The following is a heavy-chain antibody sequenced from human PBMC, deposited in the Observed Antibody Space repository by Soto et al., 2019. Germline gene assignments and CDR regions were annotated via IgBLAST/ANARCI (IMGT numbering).Heavy chain of an antibody. CDR3: AREGLDYGDYYYYYMDV. CDR2: INPNSGGT. CDR1: GYTFTGYY. J-gene: IGHJ6*03. D-gene: IGHD4-17*01. V-gene: IGHV1-2*04. Sequence: ASVKVSCKASGYTFTGYYMHWVRQAPRQGLEWMGWINPNSGGTNYAQKFQGWVTMTRDTSISTAYMELSRLRSDDTAVYYCAREGLDYGDYYYYYMDVWGKGTTVTVSS.